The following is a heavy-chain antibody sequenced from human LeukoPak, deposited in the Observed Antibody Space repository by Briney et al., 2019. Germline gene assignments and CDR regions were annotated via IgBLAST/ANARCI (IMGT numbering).Heavy chain of an antibody. CDR1: GGSISSSSYY. V-gene: IGHV4-39*07. Sequence: SETLSLTCTVSGGSISSSSYYWGWIRQPPGKGLEWIGSIYYSGSTNYNPSLKSRVTISVDTSKNQFSLKLSSVTAADTAVYYCARGLGMVRGPSFDYWGQGTLVTVSS. CDR3: ARGLGMVRGPSFDY. CDR2: IYYSGST. D-gene: IGHD3-10*01. J-gene: IGHJ4*02.